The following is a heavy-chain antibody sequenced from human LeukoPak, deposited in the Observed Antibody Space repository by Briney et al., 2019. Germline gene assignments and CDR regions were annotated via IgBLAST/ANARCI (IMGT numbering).Heavy chain of an antibody. CDR3: ARSGFYSKNGFDY. Sequence: SETLSLTCTVSGGSISSSSYSWGWIRQPPGKGLEWIGSIYYSGTTYYNPSLKSRVTISVDTSKNQFSLKLSSVTAADTAVYYCARSGFYSKNGFDYWGQGTLVTVSS. CDR1: GGSISSSSYS. J-gene: IGHJ4*02. CDR2: IYYSGTT. V-gene: IGHV4-39*07. D-gene: IGHD4-11*01.